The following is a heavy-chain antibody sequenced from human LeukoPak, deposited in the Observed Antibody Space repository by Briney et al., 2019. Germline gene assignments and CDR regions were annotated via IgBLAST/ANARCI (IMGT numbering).Heavy chain of an antibody. CDR3: AKSVVVITFRFDD. CDR2: ISAYNGNT. CDR1: GYTFTSYG. V-gene: IGHV1-18*01. J-gene: IGHJ4*02. D-gene: IGHD2-15*01. Sequence: ASVKVSCKASGYTFTSYGISWVRQAPGQGLEWMGWISAYNGNTNYAQKLQGRVTMTTDTSTSTAYMELWSLRSDDTAVNYCAKSVVVITFRFDDWGQGALVTVSS.